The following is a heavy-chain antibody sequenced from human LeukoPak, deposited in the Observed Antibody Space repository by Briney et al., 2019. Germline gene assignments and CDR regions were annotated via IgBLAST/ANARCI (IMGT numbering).Heavy chain of an antibody. CDR1: GFTFSDCY. V-gene: IGHV3-11*01. CDR3: ARDSTSVGAFDP. J-gene: IGHJ5*02. CDR2: ISSSGSTK. Sequence: PGGSLRLSCAASGFTFSDCYMSWIRQAPGKGLEWVSYISSSGSTKYYADSVKGRFTVSRDNAKNSLDLQMNSLRADDTAVYYCARDSTSVGAFDPWGQGALVTVSS.